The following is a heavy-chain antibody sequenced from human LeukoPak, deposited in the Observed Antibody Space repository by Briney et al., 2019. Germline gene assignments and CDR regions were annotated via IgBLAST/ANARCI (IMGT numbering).Heavy chain of an antibody. CDR1: GGSFSGYY. Sequence: SETLSLTCAVYGGSFSGYYWSWIRQPPGKGLEWIGEINHSGSTNYNPSLKSRVTISVDTSKNQFSLKLSPVTAADTAVYYCARGSRVENWFDPWGQGTLVTVSS. CDR2: INHSGST. V-gene: IGHV4-34*01. J-gene: IGHJ5*02. D-gene: IGHD1-1*01. CDR3: ARGSRVENWFDP.